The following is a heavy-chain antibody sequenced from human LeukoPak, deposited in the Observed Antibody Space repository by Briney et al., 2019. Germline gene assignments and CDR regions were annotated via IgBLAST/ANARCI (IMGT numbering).Heavy chain of an antibody. V-gene: IGHV1-2*02. Sequence: ASVKVSCKASGYTFTGYYMHWVRQAPGQGLEWMGWINPNSGGTSCAQKFQGRVTMTRDTSISTVYMELSRLRSDDTAVYYCARLKSTISSGWFDPWGQGTLVTVSS. CDR3: ARLKSTISSGWFDP. CDR1: GYTFTGYY. CDR2: INPNSGGT. D-gene: IGHD6-6*01. J-gene: IGHJ5*02.